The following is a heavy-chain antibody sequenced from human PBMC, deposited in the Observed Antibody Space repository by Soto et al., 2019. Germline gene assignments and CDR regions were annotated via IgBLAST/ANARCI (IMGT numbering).Heavy chain of an antibody. J-gene: IGHJ6*02. CDR1: GFTFSNYG. D-gene: IGHD1-26*01. Sequence: QVQLVESGGGVVQPGRSLRLSCAASGFTFSNYGMHWVRQAPGKGLEWVAIIWHDGNNKYYADSVRGRFIISRDNSKNRLYLQMNSLRAEDTAVYYCASDLVGASDSYGLDVWGQXXPV. CDR2: IWHDGNNK. CDR3: ASDLVGASDSYGLDV. V-gene: IGHV3-33*01.